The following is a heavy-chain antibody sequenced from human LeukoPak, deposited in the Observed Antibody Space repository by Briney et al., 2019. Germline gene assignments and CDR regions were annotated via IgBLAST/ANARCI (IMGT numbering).Heavy chain of an antibody. D-gene: IGHD6-13*01. Sequence: GGSLRLSCAASGFTFSSYAMSWVRQAPGKGLEWVSYISSSSSTIYYADSVKGRFTISRENAKNSLYLQMNSLRAEDTAVYYCAREGSSSWYRDDAFDIWGQGTMVTVSS. CDR1: GFTFSSYA. CDR2: ISSSSSTI. J-gene: IGHJ3*02. CDR3: AREGSSSWYRDDAFDI. V-gene: IGHV3-48*01.